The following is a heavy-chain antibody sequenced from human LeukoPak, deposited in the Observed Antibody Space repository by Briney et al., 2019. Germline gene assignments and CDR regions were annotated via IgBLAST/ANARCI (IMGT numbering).Heavy chain of an antibody. CDR3: ARGGGGGIDCSSTSCYANWFDP. D-gene: IGHD2-2*01. CDR2: INHSGST. J-gene: IGHJ5*02. CDR1: GGSFSGYY. Sequence: KPSETLSLTCAVYGGSFSGYYWSWIRQPPGKGLEWIGEINHSGSTNYNPSLKSRVTISVDTSKNPFSLKLSSVTAADTAVYYCARGGGGGIDCSSTSCYANWFDPWGQGTLVTVSS. V-gene: IGHV4-34*01.